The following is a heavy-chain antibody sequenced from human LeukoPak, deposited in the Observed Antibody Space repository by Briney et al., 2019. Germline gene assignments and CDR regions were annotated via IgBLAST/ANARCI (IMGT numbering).Heavy chain of an antibody. V-gene: IGHV1-2*02. D-gene: IGHD3-22*01. CDR1: GYTFTCYY. J-gene: IGHJ4*02. CDR2: INPNSGGT. Sequence: ASVKVSCKASGYTFTCYYMHWVRQAPGQGLEWMGWINPNSGGTNYAQKFQGRVTMTRDTSISTAYMELSRLRSDDTAVYYCARGIVVAAFFDYWGQGTLVTVSS. CDR3: ARGIVVAAFFDY.